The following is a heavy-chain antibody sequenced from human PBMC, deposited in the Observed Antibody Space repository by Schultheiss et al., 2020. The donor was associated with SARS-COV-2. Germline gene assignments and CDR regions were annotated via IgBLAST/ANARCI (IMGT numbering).Heavy chain of an antibody. V-gene: IGHV4-31*03. J-gene: IGHJ3*02. D-gene: IGHD1-7*01. CDR1: GGSVSSGSYY. CDR3: ARYNWNYAAFDI. Sequence: SETLSLTCTVSGGSVSSGSYYWSWIRQPPGKGLEWIGYIYYSGSTYYNPSLKSRVTISVDTSKNQFSLKLSSVTAADTAVYYCARYNWNYAAFDIWGQGTMVTVSS. CDR2: IYYSGST.